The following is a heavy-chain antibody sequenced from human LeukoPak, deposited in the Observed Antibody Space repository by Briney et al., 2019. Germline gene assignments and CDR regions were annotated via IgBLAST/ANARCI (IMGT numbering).Heavy chain of an antibody. J-gene: IGHJ4*02. D-gene: IGHD1-1*01. CDR3: ARDLNWSFDY. Sequence: GGSLRLSCAASGFTFSSYSMNWVRQAPGKGLEWVSYISGNNDNIHQADSVKGRFTISRDNAKNSLYQQMNSLRAEDTAVYYCARDLNWSFDYWGQGTLVTVSS. CDR1: GFTFSSYS. V-gene: IGHV3-48*01. CDR2: ISGNNDNI.